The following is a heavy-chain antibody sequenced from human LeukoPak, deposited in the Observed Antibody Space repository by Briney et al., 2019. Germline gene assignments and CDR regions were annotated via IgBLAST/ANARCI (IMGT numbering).Heavy chain of an antibody. Sequence: SSETLSLTCTVSGGSISSGDYYWSWIRQPPGKGLEWIGYIYYSGSTYYNPSLKSRVTISVDTSKNQFSLKLSSVTAADTAVYYCARDLWYSTNGMDVWGQGTTVTVSS. V-gene: IGHV4-30-4*01. J-gene: IGHJ6*02. CDR2: IYYSGST. CDR3: ARDLWYSTNGMDV. CDR1: GGSISSGDYY. D-gene: IGHD6-13*01.